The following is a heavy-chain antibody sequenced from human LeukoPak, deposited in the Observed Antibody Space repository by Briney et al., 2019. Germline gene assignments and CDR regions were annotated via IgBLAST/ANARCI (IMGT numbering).Heavy chain of an antibody. CDR2: IKSRTDGGTT. CDR1: GFPYSSAW. CDR3: TTNTAPRM. D-gene: IGHD2-8*01. Sequence: PGGSLRLSCAASGFPYSSAWMSWARQAPGKGLEWVGRIKSRTDGGTTDHAAPVKGRFTISRDDSENTVYLQMNSLKTEDTAVYYCTTNTAPRMWGQGTLVTVSS. J-gene: IGHJ4*02. V-gene: IGHV3-15*01.